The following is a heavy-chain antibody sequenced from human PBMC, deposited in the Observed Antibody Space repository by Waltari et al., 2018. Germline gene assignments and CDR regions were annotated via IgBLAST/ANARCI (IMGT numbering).Heavy chain of an antibody. D-gene: IGHD3-22*01. J-gene: IGHJ4*02. Sequence: EVQLVESGGGLVKPGGSLRLSCAASGFTFSSYSMHWVRQAPGQGLEWVSSIISSSSYIYYADSVKGRFTISRDNAKNSLYLQMNSLRAEDTAVYYCARDYYDSSGYYYQGGNFDYWGQGTLVTVSS. V-gene: IGHV3-21*01. CDR2: IISSSSYI. CDR1: GFTFSSYS. CDR3: ARDYYDSSGYYYQGGNFDY.